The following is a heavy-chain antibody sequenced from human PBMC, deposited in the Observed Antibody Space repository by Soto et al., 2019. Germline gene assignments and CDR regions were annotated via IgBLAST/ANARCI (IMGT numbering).Heavy chain of an antibody. CDR2: IIPMFGTA. J-gene: IGHJ4*02. D-gene: IGHD3-22*01. V-gene: IGHV1-69*01. CDR3: ARVGPAHYYDSSGYYSPLDY. Sequence: QVQLVQSGAEVKKPGSSVKVSCKASGDTFSSYAINWVRQAPGQGLEWMGGIIPMFGTANYAKKFKGRVKITAGESTSTVYMELSSLRSEDTAVYYCARVGPAHYYDSSGYYSPLDYWGQGTLVTVSS. CDR1: GDTFSSYA.